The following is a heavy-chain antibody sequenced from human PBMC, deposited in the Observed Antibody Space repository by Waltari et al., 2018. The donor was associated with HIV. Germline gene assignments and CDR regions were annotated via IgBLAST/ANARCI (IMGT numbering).Heavy chain of an antibody. CDR1: GSKVGYIS. CDR2: ISWNSGTI. J-gene: IGHJ3*02. CDR3: AKVGMTAVTSYAIDI. V-gene: IGHV3-9*01. D-gene: IGHD4-17*01. Sequence: EVQLVESGGGLVQPGGSLRLSCAAFGSKVGYISMNWVRQAPGKGLEWVSVISWNSGTIGYADSVKGRFTIARDNAKNSLSLQVNSLRAEDTALYYCAKVGMTAVTSYAIDIWGQGTMVTVSS.